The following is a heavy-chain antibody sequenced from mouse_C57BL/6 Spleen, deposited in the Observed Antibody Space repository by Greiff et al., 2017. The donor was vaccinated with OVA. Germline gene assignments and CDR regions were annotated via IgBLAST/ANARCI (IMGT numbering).Heavy chain of an antibody. Sequence: EVMLVESGGGLVKPGGSLKLSCAASGFTFSSYAMSWVRQTPEKRLEWVATISDGGSYTYYPDNVKGRFTISRDNAKNNLYLQMSHLKSEDTAMYYCARDGWRFDYWGQGTTLTVSA. CDR2: ISDGGSYT. CDR3: ARDGWRFDY. D-gene: IGHD2-3*01. J-gene: IGHJ2*01. V-gene: IGHV5-4*01. CDR1: GFTFSSYA.